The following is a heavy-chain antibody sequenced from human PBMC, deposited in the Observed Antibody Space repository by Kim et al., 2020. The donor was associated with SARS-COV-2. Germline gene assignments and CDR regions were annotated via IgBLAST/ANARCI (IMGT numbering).Heavy chain of an antibody. J-gene: IGHJ6*02. CDR3: ARDRLSGTVFPSYCYYGMGV. CDR2: SYSGGST. Sequence: GGSLRLSCAASGFTVSSDYMSWVRQAPGKGLECVSVSYSGGSTYYADSAKGRFTISRDNSKNTLYLQMNSLRAEYTAAYYCARDRLSGTVFPSYCYYGMGVRGQGATGTVSS. CDR1: GFTVSSDY. D-gene: IGHD1-20*01. V-gene: IGHV3-66*01.